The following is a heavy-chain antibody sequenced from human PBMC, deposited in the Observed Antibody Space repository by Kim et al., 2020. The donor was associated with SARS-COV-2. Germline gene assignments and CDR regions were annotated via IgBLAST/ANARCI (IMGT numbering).Heavy chain of an antibody. J-gene: IGHJ4*02. D-gene: IGHD3-16*01. V-gene: IGHV1-18*01. Sequence: QKLQGRVTMTTDTSTSTAYLELRSLRSDDTAVYYCARVGSGGRPEYYFDYWGQGTLVTVSS. CDR3: ARVGSGGRPEYYFDY.